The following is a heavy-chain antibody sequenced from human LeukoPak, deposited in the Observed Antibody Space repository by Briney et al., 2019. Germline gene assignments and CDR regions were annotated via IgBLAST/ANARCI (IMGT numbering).Heavy chain of an antibody. CDR1: GFTFSDYY. J-gene: IGHJ4*02. V-gene: IGHV3-11*01. D-gene: IGHD2-8*01. Sequence: GGSLRLSCAASGFTFSDYYMSWIRQAPGKGLEWVSYISSSGSNIYYADSVKGRFTISRDNAKNSLYLQMNSLRAEDTAVYYCARDPYCTNGVCSTAFDYWGQGTLVTVSS. CDR3: ARDPYCTNGVCSTAFDY. CDR2: ISSSGSNI.